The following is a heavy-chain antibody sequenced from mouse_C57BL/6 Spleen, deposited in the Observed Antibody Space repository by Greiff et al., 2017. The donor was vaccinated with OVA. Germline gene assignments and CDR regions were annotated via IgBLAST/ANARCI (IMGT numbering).Heavy chain of an antibody. CDR2: IDPSDSET. D-gene: IGHD3-3*01. CDR3: ARGGTIPYFDV. J-gene: IGHJ1*03. CDR1: GYTFTSYW. Sequence: VQLQQPGAELVRPGSSVKLSCKASGYTFTSYWLHWVKQRPIQGLEWIGNIDPSDSETHYNQKFKDKATLTVDKSSSTAYMQLSSLTSEDSAVYYCARGGTIPYFDVWGTGTTVTVSS. V-gene: IGHV1-52*01.